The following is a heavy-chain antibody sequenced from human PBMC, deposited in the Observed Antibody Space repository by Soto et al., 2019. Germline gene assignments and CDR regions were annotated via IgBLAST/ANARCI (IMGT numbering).Heavy chain of an antibody. CDR1: GFTFSSYG. CDR3: AKASFEVVLNWFDP. D-gene: IGHD2-21*01. V-gene: IGHV3-30*18. J-gene: IGHJ5*02. CDR2: ISYDGSNK. Sequence: QPGGSLRLSCAGSGFTFSSYGMHWVRQAPGKGLEWVAVISYDGSNKYYADSVKGRFTISRDNSKNTLYLQMNSLRAEDTAVYYCAKASFEVVLNWFDPWGQGTLVTVSS.